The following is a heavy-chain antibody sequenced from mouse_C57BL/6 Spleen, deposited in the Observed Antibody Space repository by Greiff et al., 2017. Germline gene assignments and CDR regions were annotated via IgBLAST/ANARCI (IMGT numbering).Heavy chain of an antibody. J-gene: IGHJ4*01. CDR2: ISSGGSYT. Sequence: EVQLVESGGDLVKPGGSLKLSCAASGFTFSSYGMSWVRQTPDKRLEWVATISSGGSYTYYPDSVKGRFTISRDNAKNTLYLQMSSLKSEDTAMYYCARRGGDYGETVYAMDYWGQGTSVTVSS. D-gene: IGHD2-4*01. V-gene: IGHV5-6*01. CDR3: ARRGGDYGETVYAMDY. CDR1: GFTFSSYG.